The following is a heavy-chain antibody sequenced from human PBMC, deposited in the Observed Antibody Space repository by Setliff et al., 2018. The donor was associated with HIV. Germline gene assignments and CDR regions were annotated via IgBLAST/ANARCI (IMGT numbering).Heavy chain of an antibody. Sequence: SVKVSCKASGYTFTRNIVHWVRQAPGQGLEWMGGITPIFGTANYAQKFQGRVTITADESTSTAYMELSSLRSEDTAVYYCARGPMIARVFDYWGQGTLVTVSS. CDR3: ARGPMIARVFDY. V-gene: IGHV1-69*13. J-gene: IGHJ4*02. D-gene: IGHD3-22*01. CDR2: ITPIFGTA. CDR1: GYTFTRNI.